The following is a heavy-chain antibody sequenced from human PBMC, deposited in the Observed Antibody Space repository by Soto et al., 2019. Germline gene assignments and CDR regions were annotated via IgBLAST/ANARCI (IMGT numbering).Heavy chain of an antibody. CDR3: ARDMPYGAGSLAGFDY. CDR1: GVSITGSY. J-gene: IGHJ4*02. Sequence: SETLSLTCTVSGVSITGSYWSWIRQTPGKTLEWIGYIYHSGTTTYNPSLKSRVSISVDTSKNQFSLRLTSVIAADTAVYYCARDMPYGAGSLAGFDYWGQGIRVTLAS. V-gene: IGHV4-59*01. D-gene: IGHD1-26*01. CDR2: IYHSGTT.